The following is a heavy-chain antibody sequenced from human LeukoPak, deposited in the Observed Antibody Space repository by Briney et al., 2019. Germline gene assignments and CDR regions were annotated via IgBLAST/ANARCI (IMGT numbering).Heavy chain of an antibody. D-gene: IGHD3-3*01. CDR2: IIPILGIA. CDR1: GGTFSSYT. Sequence: SVKVSCKASGGTFSSYTISWVRQAPGQGLEWMGRIIPILGIANYAQKFQGRVTITADKSTSTAYMELSSLRSEDTAVYYCARDIYDFWSGYNYYYYMDVWGKGTTVTVSS. V-gene: IGHV1-69*04. CDR3: ARDIYDFWSGYNYYYYMDV. J-gene: IGHJ6*03.